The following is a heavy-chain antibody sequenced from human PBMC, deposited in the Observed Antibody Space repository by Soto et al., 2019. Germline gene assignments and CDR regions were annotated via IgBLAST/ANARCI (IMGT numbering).Heavy chain of an antibody. Sequence: QVQLRESGPGLVKPSETLSLTCTISGGSISSFYWSWIRQPPGKGLEWIGYVYYSGSTNYNPSLKSRVTISLDTAKNQFSLRLNSVTAADTAVYYCARKDCWSSLDPGGQGTLVTVSS. CDR2: VYYSGST. J-gene: IGHJ5*02. CDR1: GGSISSFY. CDR3: ARKDCWSSLDP. D-gene: IGHD3-3*01. V-gene: IGHV4-59*01.